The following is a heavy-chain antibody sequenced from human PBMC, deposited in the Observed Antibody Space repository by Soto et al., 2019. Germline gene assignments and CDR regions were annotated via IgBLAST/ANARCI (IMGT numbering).Heavy chain of an antibody. CDR1: GFTFSSYS. Sequence: PWVWLRFSCAASGFTFSSYSGNWVRHAPGKGLQWVSYISSSSTNIYYAGSVKGRFTISRDNAQHSLYLQMNSLRDEDPAVYYCAGNSGEREYFFDYWGQGPMVTVSS. D-gene: IGHD4-17*01. CDR3: AGNSGEREYFFDY. V-gene: IGHV3-48*02. CDR2: ISSSSTNI. J-gene: IGHJ4*02.